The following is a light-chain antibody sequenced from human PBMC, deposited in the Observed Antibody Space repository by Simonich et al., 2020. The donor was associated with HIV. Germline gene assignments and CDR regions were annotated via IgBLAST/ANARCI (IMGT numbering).Light chain of an antibody. CDR2: DVN. CDR3: SSYTSSNTWV. CDR1: SSDVGGYNY. V-gene: IGLV2-14*01. J-gene: IGLJ3*02. Sequence: QSALTQPASVSGSPGQSITISCTGTSSDVGGYNYVSWYQQHPGKAPKVMISDVNKRPSGVSDSFSGSKSGNTASLAISGLQAEDEAYYYCSSYTSSNTWVFGGGTSLTVL.